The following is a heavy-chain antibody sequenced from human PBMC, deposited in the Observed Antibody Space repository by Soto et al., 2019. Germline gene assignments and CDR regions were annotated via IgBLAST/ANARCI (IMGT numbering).Heavy chain of an antibody. CDR3: TRWDSTVTILAYYYGMAV. CDR1: GFTFSNAW. D-gene: IGHD4-17*01. V-gene: IGHV3-73*01. CDR2: IRSRADDYAT. J-gene: IGHJ6*02. Sequence: GGSLRLSCAASGFTFSNAWMSWVRQAPGKGLEWVGRIRSRADDYATAYAASVKGRFTISRDDSQNTAYLQMNSLKTEDTAVYYCTRWDSTVTILAYYYGMAVWGRGTTVTVSS.